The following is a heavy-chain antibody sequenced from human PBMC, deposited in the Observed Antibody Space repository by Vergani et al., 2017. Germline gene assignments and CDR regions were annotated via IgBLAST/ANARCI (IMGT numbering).Heavy chain of an antibody. V-gene: IGHV3-48*01. CDR2: ISTDASTT. CDR1: GFTFSTYS. D-gene: IGHD3-22*01. Sequence: EVQLVESGGGLVQPGGSLRLSCVGSGFTFSTYSMNWVRQAPGKGLEWVSYISTDASTTYYGDSVKGRFTISRDNAKNSLYLQMNSLGAEDTAVYFCAREPLRTYDSSGYYFHDAFDIWGQGTMVTVSS. CDR3: AREPLRTYDSSGYYFHDAFDI. J-gene: IGHJ3*02.